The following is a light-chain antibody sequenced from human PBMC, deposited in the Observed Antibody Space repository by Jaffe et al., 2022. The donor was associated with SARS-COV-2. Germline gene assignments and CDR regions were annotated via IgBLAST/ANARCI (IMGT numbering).Light chain of an antibody. CDR3: CSYAGSYTVL. CDR2: DVS. J-gene: IGLJ2*01. Sequence: QSALTQPRSVSGSPGQSVTISCTGTSSDVGTYNYVSWYQQHPGKAPKLMIYDVSKRLSGVPDRLSGSKSGNTASLTISGLQAEDESDYYCCSYAGSYTVLFGGGTKLTVL. V-gene: IGLV2-11*01. CDR1: SSDVGTYNY.